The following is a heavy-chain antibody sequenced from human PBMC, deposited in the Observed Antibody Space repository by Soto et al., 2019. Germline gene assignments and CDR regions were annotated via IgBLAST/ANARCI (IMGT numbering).Heavy chain of an antibody. CDR3: ARGLLWFGELLTPYSWFDP. V-gene: IGHV5-51*01. J-gene: IGHJ5*02. Sequence: PGESLKISCKGSGYSFTSYWIGWVRQMPGKGLEWMGIIYPGDSDTRYSPSFQGQVTISADKSISTAYLQWSSLKASDTAMYYCARGLLWFGELLTPYSWFDPWGQGTQVTVSS. D-gene: IGHD3-10*01. CDR2: IYPGDSDT. CDR1: GYSFTSYW.